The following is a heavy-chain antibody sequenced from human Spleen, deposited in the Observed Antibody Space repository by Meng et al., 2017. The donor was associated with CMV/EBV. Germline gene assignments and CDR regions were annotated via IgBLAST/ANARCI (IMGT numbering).Heavy chain of an antibody. CDR3: ATYHQGYFDY. CDR1: GGSFSGYF. CDR2: INQSGFT. V-gene: IGHV4-34*01. J-gene: IGHJ4*02. Sequence: SLPCAVSGGSFSGYFWSWIRQPPGKGLEWIGEINQSGFTNSNPSLKSRLTMSVDTSKSQFSLRLSSVTAADTAIYYCATYHQGYFDYWGQGSLVTVSS.